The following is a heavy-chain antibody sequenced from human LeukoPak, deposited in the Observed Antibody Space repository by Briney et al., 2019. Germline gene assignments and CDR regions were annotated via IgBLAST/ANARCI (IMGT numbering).Heavy chain of an antibody. V-gene: IGHV3-11*04. D-gene: IGHD3-3*01. CDR3: ARDWSDGFDY. CDR2: ISSSGSTM. Sequence: GGSLRLSCAASGFIFSDYYMSWIRQAPGKGLEWVSYISSSGSTMYYTDSVKGRFTISRDNAKNSVYLQMNSLRADDTAVYYCARDWSDGFDYWGQGTLVTVSS. CDR1: GFIFSDYY. J-gene: IGHJ4*02.